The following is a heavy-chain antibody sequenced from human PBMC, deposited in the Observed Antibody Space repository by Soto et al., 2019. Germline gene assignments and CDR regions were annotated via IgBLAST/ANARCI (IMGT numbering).Heavy chain of an antibody. D-gene: IGHD6-13*01. CDR1: GFTFSSYA. CDR2: ISYDGSDQ. V-gene: IGHV3-30-3*01. J-gene: IGHJ1*01. CDR3: AKALMPGAAPWEEYFHY. Sequence: QVLLVESGGGVVQPWRSLRLSCAASGFTFSSYAMHWVRQAPGKGLEWVAAISYDGSDQYYADSVKGRFTISRDNSKNTLILKMNSLRADDTAMYYCAKALMPGAAPWEEYFHYSGNGNIVTVTS.